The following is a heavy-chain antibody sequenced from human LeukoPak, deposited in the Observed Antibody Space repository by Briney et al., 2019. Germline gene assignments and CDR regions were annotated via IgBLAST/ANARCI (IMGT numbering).Heavy chain of an antibody. CDR3: ARGYNYGSVTFDY. V-gene: IGHV5-51*01. D-gene: IGHD5-18*01. Sequence: GESLKISCRGSGYSFSDYWVAWVRHMPGKGLEWMGFIWSGDSRTRYSPSCPGQVTMSVDKSINTAYLQWSSLEASDTAMYYCARGYNYGSVTFDYWGQGTLVTVSS. CDR2: IWSGDSRT. J-gene: IGHJ4*02. CDR1: GYSFSDYW.